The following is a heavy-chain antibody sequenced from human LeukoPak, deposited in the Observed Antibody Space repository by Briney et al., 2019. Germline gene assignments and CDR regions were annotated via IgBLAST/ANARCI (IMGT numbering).Heavy chain of an antibody. CDR1: GFTFSSYA. Sequence: GGSLRLSCAASGFTFSSYAMSWIRQAPGKGLEWVSSISGSAIGTYYADSVKGRFTISRDNSRNTLYLQMNSLRAEDTALFYCAKGDNNILTGYYNSFDSWGQGTLVTVSS. CDR3: AKGDNNILTGYYNSFDS. CDR2: ISGSAIGT. V-gene: IGHV3-23*01. J-gene: IGHJ4*02. D-gene: IGHD3-9*01.